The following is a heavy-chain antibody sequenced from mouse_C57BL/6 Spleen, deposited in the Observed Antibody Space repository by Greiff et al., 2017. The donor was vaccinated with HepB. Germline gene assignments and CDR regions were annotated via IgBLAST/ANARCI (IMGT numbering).Heavy chain of an antibody. D-gene: IGHD2-5*01. CDR2: INPNNGGT. Sequence: EVKLQQSGPELVKPGASVKISCKASGYTFTDYYMNWVKQSHGKSLEWIGDINPNNGGTSYNQKFKGKATLTVDKSSSTAYMELRSLTSEDSAVYYCARRSNYEYYAMDYWGQGTSVTVSS. CDR1: GYTFTDYY. CDR3: ARRSNYEYYAMDY. V-gene: IGHV1-26*01. J-gene: IGHJ4*01.